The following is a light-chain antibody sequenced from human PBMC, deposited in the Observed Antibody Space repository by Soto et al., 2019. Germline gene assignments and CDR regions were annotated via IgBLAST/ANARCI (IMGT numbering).Light chain of an antibody. V-gene: IGKV3-15*01. CDR2: DAS. CDR1: QSVSNN. CDR3: QQYKNWPPWT. Sequence: ILMTQSPDTPSVSPGERATLSCMASQSVSNNVAWYQQKPCQAPRLLIYDASTMATGIPARFSGSGPGTAVTRTISGLQSEDFAVSYCQQYKNWPPWTFGQGTKVEIK. J-gene: IGKJ1*01.